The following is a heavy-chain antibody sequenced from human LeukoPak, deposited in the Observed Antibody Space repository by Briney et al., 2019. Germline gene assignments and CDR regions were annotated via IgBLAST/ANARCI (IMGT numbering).Heavy chain of an antibody. CDR3: ARQTGSGLFSLP. D-gene: IGHD3-10*01. CDR1: GGSISSSTFY. J-gene: IGHJ4*02. V-gene: IGHV4-39*01. Sequence: SETLSLTCTVSGGSISSSTFYWGWIRQPPGKGLEWIGTIYYSGSTFYNPSLKSRVTVSVDTSKNQFSLKLSSVTAADTAVYYCARQTGSGLFSLPGGQGTLVTVSS. CDR2: IYYSGST.